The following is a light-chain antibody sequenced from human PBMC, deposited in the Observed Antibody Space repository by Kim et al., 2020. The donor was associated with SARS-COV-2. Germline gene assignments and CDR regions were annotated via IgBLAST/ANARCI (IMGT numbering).Light chain of an antibody. V-gene: IGKV1-27*01. Sequence: ASVGDRVTITCRASQGISNDLAWYQQKPGKVPKLLIFATSASQSGVPSRFSGSGSGTDFTLTISSLQPEDVATYYCQKYNGAPWTFGQGTKVDIK. CDR1: QGISND. CDR2: ATS. J-gene: IGKJ1*01. CDR3: QKYNGAPWT.